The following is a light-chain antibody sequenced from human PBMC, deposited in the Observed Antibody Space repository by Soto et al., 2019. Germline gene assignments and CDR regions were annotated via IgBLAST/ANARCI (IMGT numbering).Light chain of an antibody. Sequence: QSALTQPASVCGSPGQSITISCTGTSSDVGGYNYVSWYQQHPGKAPKLMIFDINNRPSGVSSRFSGSKSGNTASLTISGLQAEDEADYYCSSYTDSSTLNYVFGTGTKVTVL. CDR1: SSDVGGYNY. V-gene: IGLV2-14*03. CDR2: DIN. CDR3: SSYTDSSTLNYV. J-gene: IGLJ1*01.